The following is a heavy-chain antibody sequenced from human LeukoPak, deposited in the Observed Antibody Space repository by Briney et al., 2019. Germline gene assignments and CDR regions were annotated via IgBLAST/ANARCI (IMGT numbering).Heavy chain of an antibody. CDR2: INSDGSST. V-gene: IGHV3-74*01. D-gene: IGHD2-15*01. CDR1: GFTFSSYW. J-gene: IGHJ4*02. CDR3: VRDSDVHCSGGSCTNFDY. Sequence: GGSLRLSCAASGFTFSSYWMHWVRQAPGKGLVWVSRINSDGSSTSYADSVKGRFTISRDNAKNTLYLQMNSLRAEDTAIYYCVRDSDVHCSGGSCTNFDYWGQGTLVTVSS.